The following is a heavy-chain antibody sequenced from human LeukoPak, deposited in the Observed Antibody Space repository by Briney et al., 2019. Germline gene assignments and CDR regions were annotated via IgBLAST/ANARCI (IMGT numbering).Heavy chain of an antibody. D-gene: IGHD6-19*01. J-gene: IGHJ4*02. V-gene: IGHV3-74*01. Sequence: QAGGSLRLSCAASGFTFSRYWMHWVRQAPGKGLVWVSRISSDGSIINYADSVKGRFTISRDNAKNTLYLQMNSLRVEDTAVYYCARPAVAGLRAGGYDYWGQGTLVTVSS. CDR3: ARPAVAGLRAGGYDY. CDR2: ISSDGSII. CDR1: GFTFSRYW.